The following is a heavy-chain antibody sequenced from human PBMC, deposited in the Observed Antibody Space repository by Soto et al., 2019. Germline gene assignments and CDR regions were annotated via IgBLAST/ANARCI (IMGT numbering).Heavy chain of an antibody. CDR3: ARAGAAPYYYYGMDV. CDR1: GYTFSTSG. V-gene: IGHV1-18*01. CDR2: ISTYNGDT. D-gene: IGHD2-15*01. Sequence: QVQLVQSGAEVRKPGASVKVSCKASGYTFSTSGMSWLRQAPGQGLEWMGWISTYNGDTNDAPKFQDRVTMTSDTSTSTFYMERRSLRSDDTAVYYGARAGAAPYYYYGMDVWGQGTRVTVSS. J-gene: IGHJ6*02.